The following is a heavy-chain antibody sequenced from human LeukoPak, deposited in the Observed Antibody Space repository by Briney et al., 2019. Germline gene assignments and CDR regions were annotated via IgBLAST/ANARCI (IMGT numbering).Heavy chain of an antibody. D-gene: IGHD6-13*01. CDR3: ARGYGSSWAFDI. V-gene: IGHV4-59*01. CDR2: IYYSGST. CDR1: GGSISSYY. J-gene: IGHJ3*02. Sequence: PSETLSLTCTVSGGSISSYYWSWIRQPPGKGLEWIGYIYYSGSTNYNPSLKSRVTISVDTSKNQFSLKLSSVTAADTAVYYCARGYGSSWAFDIWGQGTMVTVSS.